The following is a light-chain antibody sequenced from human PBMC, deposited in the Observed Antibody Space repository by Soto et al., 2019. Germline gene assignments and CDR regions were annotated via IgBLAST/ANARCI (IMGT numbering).Light chain of an antibody. CDR2: DAS. CDR1: QSVSTY. V-gene: IGKV3-11*01. J-gene: IGKJ4*01. Sequence: EIVLTQSPATLSLSPGERATLSCRASQSVSTYLAWYQQKLGQAPRLLIYDASNRATGIPARFSGSGSGTDFTLTISSLEPEDFAVYYCQHRSIWPLSFGGGNKVEIK. CDR3: QHRSIWPLS.